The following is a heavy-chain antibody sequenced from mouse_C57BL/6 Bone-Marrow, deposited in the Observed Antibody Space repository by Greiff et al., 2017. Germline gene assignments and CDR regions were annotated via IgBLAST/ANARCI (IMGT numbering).Heavy chain of an antibody. Sequence: VQLQQSGPVLVKPGASVKMSCKASGYTFTDYYMNWVKQSHGKSLEWIGVINPYNGGTSYNPKFKGKATLTVDKSSSTAYMELNSLTSEDSAVYYCARGGMGYAMDYWGQGTSVTVSS. V-gene: IGHV1-19*01. CDR2: INPYNGGT. CDR1: GYTFTDYY. J-gene: IGHJ4*01. CDR3: ARGGMGYAMDY.